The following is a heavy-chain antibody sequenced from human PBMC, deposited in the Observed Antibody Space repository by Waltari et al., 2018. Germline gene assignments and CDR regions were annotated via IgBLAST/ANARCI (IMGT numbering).Heavy chain of an antibody. CDR2: IYYSGST. CDR1: GGSISSYY. V-gene: IGHV4-59*01. Sequence: QVQLQESGPGLVKPSETLSLTCTVSGGSISSYYWSWIRPPPGKGLEWIGYIYYSGSTNYNPSLKSRVTISVDTSKNQFSLKLSSVTAADTAVYYCARAKESYYYYGMDVWGQGTTVTVSS. J-gene: IGHJ6*02. CDR3: ARAKESYYYYGMDV.